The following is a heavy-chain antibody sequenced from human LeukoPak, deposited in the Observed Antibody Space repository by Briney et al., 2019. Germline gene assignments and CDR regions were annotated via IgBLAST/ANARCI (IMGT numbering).Heavy chain of an antibody. CDR3: AGIAVAGTRGFDY. Sequence: GRSLRLSCAASGFTFSSYGMHWVRQAPGKGLEWVAVISYDGSNKYYADSVKGRFTISRGNSKNTLYLQMNSLRAEDTAVYYCAGIAVAGTRGFDYWGQGTLVTVSS. CDR2: ISYDGSNK. D-gene: IGHD6-19*01. J-gene: IGHJ4*02. CDR1: GFTFSSYG. V-gene: IGHV3-30*03.